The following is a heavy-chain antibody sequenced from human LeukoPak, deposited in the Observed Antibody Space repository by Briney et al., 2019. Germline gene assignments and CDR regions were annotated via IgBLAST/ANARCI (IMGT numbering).Heavy chain of an antibody. V-gene: IGHV4-61*02. D-gene: IGHD2-15*01. J-gene: IGHJ6*03. CDR3: ARGVVADDYYMDV. CDR1: GGSITSGRYY. Sequence: SQSLSLTCSVSGGSITSGRYYWTWIRQPAGKGLEWIGRLYTNDNTNYDPSLESRVSISVDTSKSQFYLQLTSVTAADTAVYFCARGVVADDYYMDVWGKGITVIVSS. CDR2: LYTNDNT.